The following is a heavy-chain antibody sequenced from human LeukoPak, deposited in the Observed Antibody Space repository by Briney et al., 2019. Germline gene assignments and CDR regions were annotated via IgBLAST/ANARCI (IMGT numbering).Heavy chain of an antibody. CDR3: ARDNSVGDVAWWFDP. Sequence: ASVKVSCKASGYSFTSHYMHWVRQATGQGLEWLGLINPSGSSTLYAQKFQGRATMTRDMSTTTDYMELSSLRSEDTAVYYCARDNSVGDVAWWFDPWGQGTLVTVSS. J-gene: IGHJ5*02. CDR2: INPSGSST. V-gene: IGHV1-46*01. CDR1: GYSFTSHY. D-gene: IGHD1-26*01.